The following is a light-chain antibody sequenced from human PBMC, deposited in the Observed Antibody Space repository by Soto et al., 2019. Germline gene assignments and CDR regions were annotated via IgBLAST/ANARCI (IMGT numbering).Light chain of an antibody. CDR1: QDVGSW. J-gene: IGKJ4*01. CDR3: QQAHSFPLT. V-gene: IGKV1-12*01. CDR2: SAS. Sequence: DIQMTQSPSSVSASVEDRVTITCRASQDVGSWLAWYQQKPGKAPKLLIDSASSLQSGVPSRFSGSGSGTDFTLTISSLQPEDFATYFCQQAHSFPLTFGGGTKVDIK.